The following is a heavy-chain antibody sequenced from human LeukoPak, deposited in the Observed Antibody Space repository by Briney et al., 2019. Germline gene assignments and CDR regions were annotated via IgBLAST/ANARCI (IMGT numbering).Heavy chain of an antibody. Sequence: GASVKVSCKASGYTFTDYYIHWVRQAPGQGLEWMGWMNPNSGNTGYAQKFQGRVTITRNTSISTAYMELSSLRSEDTAVYYCARALYYGSGSLSFYYYYYMDVWGKGTTVTVSS. CDR3: ARALYYGSGSLSFYYYYYMDV. CDR2: MNPNSGNT. CDR1: GYTFTDYY. J-gene: IGHJ6*03. D-gene: IGHD3-10*01. V-gene: IGHV1-8*03.